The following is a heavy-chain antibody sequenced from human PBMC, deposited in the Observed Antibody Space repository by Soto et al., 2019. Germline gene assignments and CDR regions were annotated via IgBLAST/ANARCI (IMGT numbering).Heavy chain of an antibody. J-gene: IGHJ4*02. V-gene: IGHV4-34*01. D-gene: IGHD3-10*01. CDR2: INHSGST. CDR1: GGSFSGYY. Sequence: SETLSLTCAVYGGSFSGYYWSWIRQPPGKGLEWIGEINHSGSTNYNPSLKSRVTISVDTSKNQFSLKLSSVTAADTAVYYCARGNTARITMVRGVRLDYWGQGTLVTVSS. CDR3: ARGNTARITMVRGVRLDY.